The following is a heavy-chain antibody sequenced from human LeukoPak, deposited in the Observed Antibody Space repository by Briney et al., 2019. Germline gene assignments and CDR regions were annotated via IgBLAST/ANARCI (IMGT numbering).Heavy chain of an antibody. CDR1: GFTFSSYG. CDR3: AKDNPLDY. Sequence: GGSLRLSCAASGFTFSSYGMSGGRQAPGKGLEWVSGISAGGSNTYYADSVMGRFTISRDNSKNTLYLHINSLRAEDTAVYYCAKDNPLDYWGQGTLVIVSS. J-gene: IGHJ4*02. CDR2: ISAGGSNT. D-gene: IGHD1-14*01. V-gene: IGHV3-23*01.